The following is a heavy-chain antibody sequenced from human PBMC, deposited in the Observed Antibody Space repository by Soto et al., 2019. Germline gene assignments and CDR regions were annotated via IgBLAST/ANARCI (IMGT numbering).Heavy chain of an antibody. CDR3: ARDPAP. Sequence: QVQLQESGPGLVKPSETLSLTCTVSGGSITRGGYYWSWIRQHPGKGLERVGYIYNSGTTYYNPSLKSRVTISVDTSKNQFSLKLTSVTAADTAVYYCARDPAPWGQGTLVTVSS. CDR2: IYNSGTT. J-gene: IGHJ5*02. CDR1: GGSITRGGYY. V-gene: IGHV4-31*03.